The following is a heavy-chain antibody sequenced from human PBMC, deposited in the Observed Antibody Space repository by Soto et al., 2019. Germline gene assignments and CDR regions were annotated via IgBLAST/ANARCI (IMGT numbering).Heavy chain of an antibody. CDR2: IFYSGST. Sequence: PSETLSLTCTVSGWSISSNYWSWIRQPPGKGLEWIGDIFYSGSTNYNPSLKSRVTISLDTSKNQFSLKLNSVTAADTALYYCARGGYTNSWYYFDYWGQGTLVTVS. D-gene: IGHD6-13*01. J-gene: IGHJ4*02. CDR3: ARGGYTNSWYYFDY. CDR1: GWSISSNY. V-gene: IGHV4-59*01.